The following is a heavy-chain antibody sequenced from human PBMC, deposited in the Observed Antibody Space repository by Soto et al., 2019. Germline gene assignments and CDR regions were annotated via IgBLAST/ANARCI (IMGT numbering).Heavy chain of an antibody. D-gene: IGHD4-4*01. V-gene: IGHV4-59*01. CDR1: GDSISSFY. J-gene: IGHJ4*02. CDR3: ARLRRMTAITVSYYFDY. CDR2: IYYSGST. Sequence: SETLSLTCTVSGDSISSFYWSWVRQPPGKGLEWIGYIYYSGSTSYNPSLESQVTISVDTSENQFSLKLSSVTAADTAVYYCARLRRMTAITVSYYFDYGGQGNLVTVSS.